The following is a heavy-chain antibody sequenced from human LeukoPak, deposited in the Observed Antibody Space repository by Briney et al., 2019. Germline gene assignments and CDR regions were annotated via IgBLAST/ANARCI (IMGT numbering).Heavy chain of an antibody. CDR1: GGSFSSFY. D-gene: IGHD6-19*01. J-gene: IGHJ4*02. CDR3: ASARDFGWEGIWN. V-gene: IGHV4-59*08. CDR2: MYHSGSA. Sequence: SETLSLTCSVSGGSFSSFYWSWIRQPPGKGLEWIGSMYHSGSANYNPSLKSRVTISVDTSKNQFSLRLSSVTAADTAVYYCASARDFGWEGIWNWGQGTLVTVSS.